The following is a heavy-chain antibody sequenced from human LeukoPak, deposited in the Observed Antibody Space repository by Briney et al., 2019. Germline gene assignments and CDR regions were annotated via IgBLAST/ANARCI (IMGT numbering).Heavy chain of an antibody. CDR3: ARSFRYFDWLPIDY. Sequence: GGSLRLSCAASGFTFSSYSMNWVRQAPGKGLEWVSYISSRSSTIYYANSVKGRFTISRDNAKNSLYLQMNSLRAEDTAVYYCARSFRYFDWLPIDYWGQGTLVTVSS. D-gene: IGHD3-9*01. CDR1: GFTFSSYS. V-gene: IGHV3-48*01. J-gene: IGHJ4*02. CDR2: ISSRSSTI.